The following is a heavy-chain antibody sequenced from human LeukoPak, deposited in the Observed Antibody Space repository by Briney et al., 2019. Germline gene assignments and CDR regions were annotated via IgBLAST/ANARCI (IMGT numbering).Heavy chain of an antibody. V-gene: IGHV4-34*01. CDR3: ATRLD. CDR1: GGSFSGYY. CDR2: INHSGNT. Sequence: SETLSLTCAVYGGSFSGYYWSWIRQPPGKGLEWIAEINHSGNTNYNPSLKSRVTISVDTSKNQFSLKLVSVTAADTAVYYCATRLDWGQGTLVTVSS. J-gene: IGHJ4*02.